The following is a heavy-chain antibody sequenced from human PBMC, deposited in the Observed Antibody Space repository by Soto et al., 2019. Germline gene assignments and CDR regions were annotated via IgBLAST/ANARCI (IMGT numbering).Heavy chain of an antibody. D-gene: IGHD6-19*01. CDR2: IVVGSGNT. CDR3: APSIAVAGTDQPFDP. V-gene: IGHV1-58*01. Sequence: SVKVSCKASGFTFTSSAVQWVRQARGQRLEWIGWIVVGSGNTNYAQKFQERVTITRDMSTSTAYMELSSLRSEDTAVYYCAPSIAVAGTDQPFDPWGQGTLVTVSS. J-gene: IGHJ5*02. CDR1: GFTFTSSA.